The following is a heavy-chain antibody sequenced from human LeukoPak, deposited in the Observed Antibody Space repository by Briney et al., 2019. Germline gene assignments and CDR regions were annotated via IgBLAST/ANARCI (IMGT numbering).Heavy chain of an antibody. Sequence: GRSLRLSCAASGVTFSGYGMHWVRQAPGKGLEWVAVIWYDGSNKYYADSVKGRFTISRDNSKNTLYLQMNSLRAEDTAVYYCAKAKPTVTTWYFDYWGQGTLVTVSS. V-gene: IGHV3-33*06. J-gene: IGHJ4*02. D-gene: IGHD4-17*01. CDR1: GVTFSGYG. CDR3: AKAKPTVTTWYFDY. CDR2: IWYDGSNK.